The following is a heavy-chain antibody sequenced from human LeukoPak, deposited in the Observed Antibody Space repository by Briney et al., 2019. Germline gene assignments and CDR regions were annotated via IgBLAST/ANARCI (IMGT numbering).Heavy chain of an antibody. V-gene: IGHV3-23*01. D-gene: IGHD1-26*01. CDR3: AKGGTIVGPTYFDF. CDR2: ISGSGGGT. J-gene: IGHJ4*02. Sequence: GGSLRLSCAASGFTFSTCAMTWVRQAPGKGLDWVSAISGSGGGTYYPDSVKGRFTISRDNSRNTVDLQMNSLRADDTAVYYWAKGGTIVGPTYFDFWGQGTLVTVSS. CDR1: GFTFSTCA.